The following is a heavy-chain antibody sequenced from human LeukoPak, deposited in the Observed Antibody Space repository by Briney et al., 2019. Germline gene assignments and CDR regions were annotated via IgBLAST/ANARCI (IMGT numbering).Heavy chain of an antibody. D-gene: IGHD3-3*01. V-gene: IGHV1-2*02. CDR3: ARDQMGILRFLEWLFDP. CDR1: GYTFTGYC. J-gene: IGHJ5*02. CDR2: INPNSGGT. Sequence: ASVKVSCKASGYTFTGYCMHWVRQAPGQGLEWMGWINPNSGGTNYAQKFQGRVTMTRDTSISTAYMELSRLRSDDTAVYYCARDQMGILRFLEWLFDPWGQGTLVTVSS.